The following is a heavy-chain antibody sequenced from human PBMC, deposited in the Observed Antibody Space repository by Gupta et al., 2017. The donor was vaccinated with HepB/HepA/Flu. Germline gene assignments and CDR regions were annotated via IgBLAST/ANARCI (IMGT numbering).Heavy chain of an antibody. CDR1: GFTFKDYP. V-gene: IGHV3-23*01. D-gene: IGHD3-3*01. CDR2: ISSVAGSS. CDR3: AKEPSTWGSGYFDH. J-gene: IGHJ4*02. Sequence: EVYLRESGGGLVQPGGSLRLSRSASGFTFKDYPMSWVRQAPGKGLEWVSVISSVAGSSSYADFAKGRFSISRDNSENILYLEMNSLRADDTAIYYCAKEPSTWGSGYFDHWGQGILVSVSS.